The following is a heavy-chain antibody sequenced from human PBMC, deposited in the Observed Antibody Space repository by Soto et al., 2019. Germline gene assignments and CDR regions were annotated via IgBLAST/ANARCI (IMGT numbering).Heavy chain of an antibody. CDR1: GFTFSSYA. D-gene: IGHD6-19*01. Sequence: QVQLVESGGGVVQPGRSLRLSCAASGFTFSSYAMHWVRQAPGKGLEWVAVISYDGSNKYYADSVKGRFTISRDNSKNTLYLQMNSLRAEDTAVYYCAREDGSGWYPADYWGQGTLVTVSS. J-gene: IGHJ4*02. CDR2: ISYDGSNK. CDR3: AREDGSGWYPADY. V-gene: IGHV3-30-3*01.